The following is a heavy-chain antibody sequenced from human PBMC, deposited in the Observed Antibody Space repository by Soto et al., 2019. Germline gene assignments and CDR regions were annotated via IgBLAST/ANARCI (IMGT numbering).Heavy chain of an antibody. Sequence: SVTLSLTCPIYGKSFCGYYWTWILQPTGTGLEWIGEINHSGSTNYNPSLKSRVTISVDTSKNQFSLKLTSVTAADTAVYYCARDKITGLFDYWGQGTLVTVS. V-gene: IGHV4-34*01. D-gene: IGHD2-8*02. J-gene: IGHJ4*02. CDR2: INHSGST. CDR1: GKSFCGYY. CDR3: ARDKITGLFDY.